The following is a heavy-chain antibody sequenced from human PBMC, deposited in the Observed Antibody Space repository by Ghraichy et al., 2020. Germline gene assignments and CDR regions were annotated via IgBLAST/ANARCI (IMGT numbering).Heavy chain of an antibody. CDR3: ARRSGYIVGGMDV. CDR2: IYYSGST. V-gene: IGHV4-31*03. D-gene: IGHD3-3*01. Sequence: SQTLSLTCSVSGGSVTSDTNYWNWIRQPPGKGLEWIGYIYYSGSTSYNPSLKSRVTISVDTSKNQFSLKLSSVTAADTAVYYCARRSGYIVGGMDVWGQGTTVTVSS. J-gene: IGHJ6*02. CDR1: GGSVTSDTNY.